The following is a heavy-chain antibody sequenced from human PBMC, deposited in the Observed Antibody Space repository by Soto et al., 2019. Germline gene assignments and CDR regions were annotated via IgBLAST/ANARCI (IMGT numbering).Heavy chain of an antibody. CDR2: ISSSSSYI. D-gene: IGHD6-19*01. CDR3: ARDEADGWPYYYYGMDV. J-gene: IGHJ6*02. Sequence: GGSLRLSCAASGFTFSSYSMNWVRQAPGKGLEWVSSISSSSSYIYYADSVKGRFTISRDNAKNSLYLQMNSLRAEDTAVYYCARDEADGWPYYYYGMDVWGQGTTVTVSS. CDR1: GFTFSSYS. V-gene: IGHV3-21*01.